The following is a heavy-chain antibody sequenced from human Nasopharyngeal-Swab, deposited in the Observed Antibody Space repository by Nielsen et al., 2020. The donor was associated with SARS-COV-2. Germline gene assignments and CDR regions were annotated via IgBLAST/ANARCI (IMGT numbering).Heavy chain of an antibody. J-gene: IGHJ3*02. CDR3: ASSQAYNWNDSDAFDI. V-gene: IGHV3-11*04. CDR1: GFTFSDYY. CDR2: ISSSGSTI. Sequence: GGSLRLSCAASGFTFSDYYMSWIRQAPGRGLEWVSYISSSGSTIYYADSVKGRFTISRDNAKNSLYLQMNSLRAEDTAVYYGASSQAYNWNDSDAFDIWGQGTMVTVSS. D-gene: IGHD1-1*01.